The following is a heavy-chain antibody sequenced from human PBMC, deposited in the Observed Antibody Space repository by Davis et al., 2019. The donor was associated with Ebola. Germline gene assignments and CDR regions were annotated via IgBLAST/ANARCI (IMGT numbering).Heavy chain of an antibody. V-gene: IGHV3-23*01. CDR3: AKDTSNIWFDI. Sequence: GESLKISCAASRVTSTTNWIHWVRQAPGKGLEWVSTYGTSADTYYADSVKGRFTISRDNSKNTLYLQMNGLRVEDTAIYYCAKDTSNIWFDIWGQGTNVTVSS. CDR1: RVTSTTNW. J-gene: IGHJ3*02. CDR2: GTSADT. D-gene: IGHD1-26*01.